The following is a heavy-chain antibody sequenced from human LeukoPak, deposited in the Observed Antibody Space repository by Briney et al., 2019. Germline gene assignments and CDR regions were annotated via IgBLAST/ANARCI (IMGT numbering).Heavy chain of an antibody. Sequence: GRSLRLSCAASGFIFSSYAMTWVRQAPGKGLEWVSAISASGGSTYYADSVKGRFTISRDNSKNTLYLQMSSLRVEDTAVYYCAKPQQMANFDFWGQGTLVTVSS. CDR3: AKPQQMANFDF. J-gene: IGHJ4*02. CDR2: ISASGGST. D-gene: IGHD6-13*01. V-gene: IGHV3-23*01. CDR1: GFIFSSYA.